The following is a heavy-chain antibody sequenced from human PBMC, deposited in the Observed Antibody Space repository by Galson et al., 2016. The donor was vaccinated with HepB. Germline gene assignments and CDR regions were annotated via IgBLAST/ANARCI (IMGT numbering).Heavy chain of an antibody. J-gene: IGHJ5*02. Sequence: SLRLSCAASGFTFSSYRMHWVRQAPGKGLEWLAVISYDGSNKYYAESVTGRFTISRDNSKNTLYLQMNSLRADDTAVYYCAKSLLRFFDWFQGADSWGQGILVTVSS. CDR3: AKSLLRFFDWFQGADS. CDR2: ISYDGSNK. D-gene: IGHD3-9*01. V-gene: IGHV3-30*18. CDR1: GFTFSSYR.